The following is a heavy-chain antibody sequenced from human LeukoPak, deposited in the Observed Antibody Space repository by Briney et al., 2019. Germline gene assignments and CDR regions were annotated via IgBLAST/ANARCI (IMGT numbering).Heavy chain of an antibody. Sequence: GGSLRLSCAASGFTLSNYGMHWVRQAPGKGLEWVTVISYDGNNKYYADSVKGRFTVSRDNSKNTLYPQMNSLRAEDTAVYYCAKGESEHSGNYLDNWFDPWGLGTLVTVSS. J-gene: IGHJ5*02. D-gene: IGHD1-26*01. V-gene: IGHV3-30*18. CDR1: GFTLSNYG. CDR2: ISYDGNNK. CDR3: AKGESEHSGNYLDNWFDP.